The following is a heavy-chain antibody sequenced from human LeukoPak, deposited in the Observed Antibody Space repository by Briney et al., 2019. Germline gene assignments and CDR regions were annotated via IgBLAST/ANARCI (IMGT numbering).Heavy chain of an antibody. V-gene: IGHV5-51*01. D-gene: IGHD3-22*01. CDR2: IYPGDSHT. J-gene: IGHJ5*02. Sequence: GESLKISCKGSGYSFTSYWIGWVRQMPGKGLEWMGIIYPGDSHTRYSPSFQGQVTISADKSISTAYPQWSSLKASDTAMYYYARHIIESSVSSWFDPWGQGTLVTVSS. CDR3: ARHIIESSVSSWFDP. CDR1: GYSFTSYW.